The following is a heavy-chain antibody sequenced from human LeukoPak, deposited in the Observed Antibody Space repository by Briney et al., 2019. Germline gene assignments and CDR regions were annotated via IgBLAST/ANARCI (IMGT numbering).Heavy chain of an antibody. CDR2: PYYRSKWYN. CDR1: GDSLSSNSAS. Sequence: SHTLSLTCALSGDSLSSNSASWIWLSPSPSRDLTWLGWPYYRSKWYNDYAVSVKSRITINPDTSKNQFSLQLNSVTPEHTAVYYCARDLSSGWYSLFDYWGQGTLVTVSS. V-gene: IGHV6-1*01. D-gene: IGHD6-19*01. J-gene: IGHJ4*02. CDR3: ARDLSSGWYSLFDY.